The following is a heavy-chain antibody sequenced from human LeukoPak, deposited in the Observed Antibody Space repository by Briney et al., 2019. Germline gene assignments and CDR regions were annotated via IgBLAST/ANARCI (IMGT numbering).Heavy chain of an antibody. CDR2: INHSGSA. J-gene: IGHJ4*02. CDR3: AREGGYGDPIDY. CDR1: GGSFSGYY. V-gene: IGHV4-34*01. D-gene: IGHD4-17*01. Sequence: SETLSLTCAVYGGSFSGYYWSWIRQPPGKGLEWIGEINHSGSANYNPSLKSRVTISVDTSKNQFSLKLSSVTAADTDVYYCAREGGYGDPIDYWGQGTLVTVS.